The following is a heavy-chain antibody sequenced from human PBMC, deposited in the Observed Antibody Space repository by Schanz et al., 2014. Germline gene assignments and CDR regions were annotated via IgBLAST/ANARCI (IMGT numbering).Heavy chain of an antibody. CDR2: ISYDGSNL. Sequence: QVQLVESGGGVVQPGGSLRLSCAASGFTFSDSWMHWVRQAPGKGLVWVAAISYDGSNLYYADSVKGRFTISRDTSKNTLYLQMSSVRAEDTAVYYCASGHWELRYWGQGAVVIVSS. V-gene: IGHV3-30*03. J-gene: IGHJ4*02. CDR3: ASGHWELRY. CDR1: GFTFSDSW. D-gene: IGHD1-7*01.